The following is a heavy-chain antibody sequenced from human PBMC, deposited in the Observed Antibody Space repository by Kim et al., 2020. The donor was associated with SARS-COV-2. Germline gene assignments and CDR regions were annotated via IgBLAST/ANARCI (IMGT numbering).Heavy chain of an antibody. CDR1: GFTFSSYG. Sequence: GGSLRLSCAASGFTFSSYGMHWVRQAPGKGLEWVAVISYDGSNKYYADSVKGRFTISRDNSKNTLYLQMNSLRAEDTAVYYCARDRQQLVLSPRGSFDY. V-gene: IGHV3-33*05. CDR3: ARDRQQLVLSPRGSFDY. D-gene: IGHD6-13*01. J-gene: IGHJ4*01. CDR2: ISYDGSNK.